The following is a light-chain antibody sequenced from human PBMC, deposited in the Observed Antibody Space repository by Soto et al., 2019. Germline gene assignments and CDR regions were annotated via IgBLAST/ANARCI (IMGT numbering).Light chain of an antibody. CDR3: CSYAGSYTLVI. CDR2: DVT. J-gene: IGLJ2*01. Sequence: QSVLTQPRSVSGSPGQSVTISCTGTSSDVGGYDYVSWYQQHPGEAPKLIIYDVTERPSGVPDRFSGSRSGNTASLTISGLQAGDWGDYHRCSYAGSYTLVIFGGGTKLTVL. V-gene: IGLV2-11*01. CDR1: SSDVGGYDY.